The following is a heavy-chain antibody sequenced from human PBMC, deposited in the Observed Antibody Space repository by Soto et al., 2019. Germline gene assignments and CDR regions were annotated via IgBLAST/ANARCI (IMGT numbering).Heavy chain of an antibody. J-gene: IGHJ3*02. D-gene: IGHD3-9*01. CDR3: ANQSRPPGILTGNYRSFDI. CDR2: IHYSGST. Sequence: SETLSLTCTVSGVSFSSYYWSWIRQPPGKGLEWIGYIHYSGSTSYNPSLKSRVAISVDTSKNQFSLKLSSVTAADTAVYYCANQSRPPGILTGNYRSFDILGQGTMVT. CDR1: GVSFSSYY. V-gene: IGHV4-59*08.